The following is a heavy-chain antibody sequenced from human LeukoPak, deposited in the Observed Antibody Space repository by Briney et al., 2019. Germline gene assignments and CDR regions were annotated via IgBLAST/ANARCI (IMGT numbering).Heavy chain of an antibody. CDR2: IYYSGST. CDR3: ARERDSTEGSYGLLDY. Sequence: TSSETLSLTCTVSGGSISSGGYYWSWIRQHPGKGLEWIGYIYYSGSTYYNPSLKGRVTISVDTSKNQFSLKLSSVTAADTAVYYCARERDSTEGSYGLLDYWGQGTLVTVSS. D-gene: IGHD5-18*01. CDR1: GGSISSGGYY. J-gene: IGHJ4*02. V-gene: IGHV4-31*03.